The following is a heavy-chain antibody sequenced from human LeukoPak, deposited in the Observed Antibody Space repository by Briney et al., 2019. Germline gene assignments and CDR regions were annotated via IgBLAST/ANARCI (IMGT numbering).Heavy chain of an antibody. J-gene: IGHJ5*02. CDR1: GYTFTSYY. CDR3: ARGAYCSSTSCYVDWFDP. V-gene: IGHV1-46*01. CDR2: INPSGGST. Sequence: RASVKVSCKASGYTFTSYYMHWVRQAPGQGLEWIGIINPSGGSTSYAQKFQGGVTITRDTSTSTVYMELSSLRSEDTAVYYCARGAYCSSTSCYVDWFDPWGQGTLVTVSS. D-gene: IGHD2-2*01.